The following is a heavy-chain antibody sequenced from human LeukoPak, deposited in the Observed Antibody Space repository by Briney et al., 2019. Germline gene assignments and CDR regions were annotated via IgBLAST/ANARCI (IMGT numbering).Heavy chain of an antibody. J-gene: IGHJ4*02. Sequence: PGGSLRLSGAASGFTFSSYSMNWVRQAPGKGLEWVSSISSSSSYIYYADSVKGRFTISRDNAKNSLYLQMNSLRAEDTAVYYCNRGGFGNFDYWGQGTLVTVSS. D-gene: IGHD5-24*01. V-gene: IGHV3-21*01. CDR3: NRGGFGNFDY. CDR2: ISSSSSYI. CDR1: GFTFSSYS.